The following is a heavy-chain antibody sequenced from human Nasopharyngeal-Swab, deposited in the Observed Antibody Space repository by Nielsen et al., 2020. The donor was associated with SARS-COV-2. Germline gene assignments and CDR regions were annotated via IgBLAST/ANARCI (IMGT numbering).Heavy chain of an antibody. D-gene: IGHD3-10*01. V-gene: IGHV3-21*01. CDR1: GFTFSYYS. CDR3: ASLLWFGELPSDYYYYGMDV. J-gene: IGHJ6*02. Sequence: GESLKISCAASGFTFSYYSMSWVRQAPGKGLEWVSSISGSGSYIYYADSVKGRFTISRDNAKNSLYLQMNSLRVEDTAVYYCASLLWFGELPSDYYYYGMDVWGQGTTVTVSS. CDR2: ISGSGSYI.